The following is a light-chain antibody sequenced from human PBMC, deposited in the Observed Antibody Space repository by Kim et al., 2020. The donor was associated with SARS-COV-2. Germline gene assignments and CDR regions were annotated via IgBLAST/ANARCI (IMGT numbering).Light chain of an antibody. CDR2: KDT. J-gene: IGLJ3*02. CDR3: YSAPDNIWV. V-gene: IGLV3-27*01. CDR1: VLAKKY. Sequence: VSPGQKARITCSGDVLAKKYARWFQHKPGQAPVLVIYKDTERPSGIPGRFSGSSSGTTVTLTISGAQVEDEADYYCYSAPDNIWVFGGGTKLTVL.